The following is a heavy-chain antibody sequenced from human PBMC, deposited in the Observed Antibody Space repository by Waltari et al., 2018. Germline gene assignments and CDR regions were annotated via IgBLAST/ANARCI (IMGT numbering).Heavy chain of an antibody. CDR1: GGSISSGSYY. J-gene: IGHJ4*02. V-gene: IGHV4-61*09. Sequence: QVQLQESGPGLVKPSQTLSLTCTVSGGSISSGSYYWSWIRQPAGKGLEWIGYIYTSGSTNYNPPLKSRVTISVDTSKNQFSLKLSSVTAADTAVYYCARDGSGGSDYWGQGTLVTVSS. D-gene: IGHD2-15*01. CDR3: ARDGSGGSDY. CDR2: IYTSGST.